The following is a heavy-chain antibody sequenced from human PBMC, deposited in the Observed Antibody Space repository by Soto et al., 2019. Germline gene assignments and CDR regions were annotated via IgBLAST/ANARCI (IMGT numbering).Heavy chain of an antibody. CDR3: ARSAQEDDFWSGTALYYYYGMDV. J-gene: IGHJ6*02. CDR2: IIPLFGTA. V-gene: IGHV1-69*01. Sequence: QVQLVQSGAEVKKPGSSVKVSCKASGGTFSSYAISWVRQAPGQGLEWMGRIIPLFGTANYAQKFQGRVTITADESTSTAYMELSSLRSEDTAVDYCARSAQEDDFWSGTALYYYYGMDVWGQGTTVTVSS. CDR1: GGTFSSYA. D-gene: IGHD3-3*01.